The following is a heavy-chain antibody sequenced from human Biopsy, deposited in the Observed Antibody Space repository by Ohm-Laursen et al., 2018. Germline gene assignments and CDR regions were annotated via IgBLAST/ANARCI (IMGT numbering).Heavy chain of an antibody. D-gene: IGHD3/OR15-3a*01. CDR2: ISPSGSDV. CDR1: EFSFSDYH. CDR3: ARNLRRAITMNSGETTHSLHFAMDV. Sequence: SLRLSCAASEFSFSDYHMAWIRQTPGKGLEWVSNISPSGSDVKSADFVRGRFSLSRDNAKKSLYLQMSSLRAEDTAIYYCARNLRRAITMNSGETTHSLHFAMDVWGQGASVIVSS. V-gene: IGHV3-11*01. J-gene: IGHJ6*02.